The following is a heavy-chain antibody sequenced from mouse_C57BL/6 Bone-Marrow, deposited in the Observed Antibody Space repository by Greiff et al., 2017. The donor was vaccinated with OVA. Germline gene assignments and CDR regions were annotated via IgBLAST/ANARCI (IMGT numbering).Heavy chain of an antibody. CDR2: IYPVSGET. CDR3: GRRVPFTTVVATDWYFDV. V-gene: IGHV1-11*01. Sequence: QVQLKQSGAELASPGASVTLSCKASGYTFTDHIMNWVKKRPGQGLEWIGRIYPVSGETNYNQKFMGKATFSVDRSSSTVYMVLNSLTAEDPAVYDCGRRVPFTTVVATDWYFDVWGTGTTVTVSS. CDR1: GYTFTDHI. D-gene: IGHD1-1*01. J-gene: IGHJ1*03.